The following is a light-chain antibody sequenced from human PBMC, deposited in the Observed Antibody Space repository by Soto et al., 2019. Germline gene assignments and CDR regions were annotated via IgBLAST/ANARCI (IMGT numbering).Light chain of an antibody. CDR3: QSYDSSTFWA. V-gene: IGLV6-57*01. CDR1: FGSIASNH. J-gene: IGLJ3*02. Sequence: NFMLTQSHSVSGSPGKTVTISCTSTFGSIASNHVQWYQQRPGSSPTIVIYENNRSPSGVPDRFSGSNDRSSNSASLTISGLRTEDEADYCQSYDSSTFWAFGGGTKLTVL. CDR2: ENN.